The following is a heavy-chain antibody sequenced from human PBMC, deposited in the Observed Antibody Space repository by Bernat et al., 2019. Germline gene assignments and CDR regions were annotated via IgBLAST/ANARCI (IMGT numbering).Heavy chain of an antibody. J-gene: IGHJ6*02. CDR3: VSAAGGYSYGYYYYYGMDV. CDR1: GFTFSSYA. CDR2: ISSNGGST. V-gene: IGHV3-64D*06. D-gene: IGHD5-18*01. Sequence: EVQLVESGGGLVQPGGSLRLSCSASGFTFSSYAMHWVRQAPGKGLEYVSAISSNGGSTYSAYSGKGRFTISRDNSKNTLYLQMSSLRAEDTAVYYCVSAAGGYSYGYYYYYGMDVWGQGTTVTVSS.